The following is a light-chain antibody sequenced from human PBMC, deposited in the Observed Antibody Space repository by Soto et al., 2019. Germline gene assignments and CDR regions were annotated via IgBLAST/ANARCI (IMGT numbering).Light chain of an antibody. V-gene: IGKV1-5*01. CDR2: DAS. CDR3: QQYNTYST. J-gene: IGKJ5*01. CDR1: QSISRW. Sequence: IQKTQSPSTLSASVGDRVTITCLASQSISRWLAWYQQKPGKAPQALIYDASSLKSGVPSRFSGNGSGTELTLTISSLQPDDFATYYCQQYNTYSTFGQGTRLGIK.